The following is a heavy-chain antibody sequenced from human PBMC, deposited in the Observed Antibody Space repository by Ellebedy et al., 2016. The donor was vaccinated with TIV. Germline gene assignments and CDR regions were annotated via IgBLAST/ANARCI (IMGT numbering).Heavy chain of an antibody. J-gene: IGHJ2*01. CDR3: AREVLDSSSSGWYFDL. CDR1: GFTFSSYD. V-gene: IGHV3-13*01. D-gene: IGHD6-6*01. CDR2: IGVGYDT. Sequence: PGGSLRLSCAASGFTFSSYDMHWVRQATGKDLEWFSAIGVGYDTYYPDSVKGRFTISRENAKNSLYLQMNSLRAGDTAVYYCAREVLDSSSSGWYFDLWGRGTLVTVSS.